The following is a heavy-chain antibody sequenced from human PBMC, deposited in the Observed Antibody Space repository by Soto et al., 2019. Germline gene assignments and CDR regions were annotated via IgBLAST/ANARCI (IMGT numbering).Heavy chain of an antibody. V-gene: IGHV5-51*01. J-gene: IGHJ6*02. CDR2: IYPGDSDI. CDR1: GYSFNKYW. D-gene: IGHD5-18*01. CDR3: ARRKAMVNYGMDV. Sequence: GESLKISCKGSGYSFNKYWIGWVRQMPGKGLEWMGVIYPGDSDIRYGPSFQGQVTISVDKTTSTAYLQWSSLKASDTAVYYCARRKAMVNYGMDVWGQGTKVTVSS.